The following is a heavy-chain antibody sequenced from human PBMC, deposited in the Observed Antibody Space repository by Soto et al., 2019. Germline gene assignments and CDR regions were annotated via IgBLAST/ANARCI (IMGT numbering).Heavy chain of an antibody. Sequence: GGSLRLSCAASGFTFSSYWMRWVRQAPGKGLEWVANIKQDGSEKYYVDSVKGRFTISRDNAKNSLYLQMNSLRAEDTAVYYCARPLISSYYDFWSGSNPDKYYFDYWGQGTLVTVSS. J-gene: IGHJ4*02. V-gene: IGHV3-7*01. D-gene: IGHD3-3*01. CDR2: IKQDGSEK. CDR1: GFTFSSYW. CDR3: ARPLISSYYDFWSGSNPDKYYFDY.